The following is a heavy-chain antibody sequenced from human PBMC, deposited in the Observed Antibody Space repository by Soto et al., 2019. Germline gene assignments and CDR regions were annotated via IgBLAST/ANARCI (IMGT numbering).Heavy chain of an antibody. Sequence: ASVKVSCKVSGYTLTELSMHWVRQAPGKGLEWMGGFDPEDGETIYAQKFQGRVTMTEDTSTDTAYMELSSLRSEDTAVYYCATSGAKGSYYNYYYYYYMDVWGKGTTVTVSS. CDR2: FDPEDGET. D-gene: IGHD3-10*01. V-gene: IGHV1-24*01. CDR1: GYTLTELS. J-gene: IGHJ6*03. CDR3: ATSGAKGSYYNYYYYYYMDV.